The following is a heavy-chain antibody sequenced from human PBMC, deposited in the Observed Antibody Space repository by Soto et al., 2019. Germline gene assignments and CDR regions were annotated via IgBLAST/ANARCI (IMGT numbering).Heavy chain of an antibody. Sequence: PGESLKISCTGFGYTFTTFWISWGRQMPGKGLEWMGRIDHGDTYATYSPAFQGHVTISADKATSTAYLQWSSLKASDTAMYYCARIYCTTTTCHSWFDPWGQGTLVTVSS. CDR1: GYTFTTFW. J-gene: IGHJ5*02. D-gene: IGHD2-2*01. CDR2: IDHGDTYA. CDR3: ARIYCTTTTCHSWFDP. V-gene: IGHV5-10-1*01.